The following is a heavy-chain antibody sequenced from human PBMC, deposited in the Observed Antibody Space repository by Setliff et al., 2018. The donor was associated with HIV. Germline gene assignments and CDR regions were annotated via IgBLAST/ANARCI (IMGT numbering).Heavy chain of an antibody. CDR1: GFTFSDYY. CDR3: ARDPMVRGVIEYYFDY. CDR2: ISGSGITI. D-gene: IGHD3-10*01. Sequence: LRLSCAASGFTFSDYYLSWIRQAPGKGLEWVSYISGSGITIYYADSVKGRFTISRDNAKNSLYLQMNSLRAEDTAVYYCARDPMVRGVIEYYFDYWGQGTLVTVSS. V-gene: IGHV3-11*04. J-gene: IGHJ4*02.